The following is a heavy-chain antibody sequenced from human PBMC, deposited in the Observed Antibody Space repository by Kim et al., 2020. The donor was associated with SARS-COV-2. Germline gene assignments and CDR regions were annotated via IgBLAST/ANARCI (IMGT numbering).Heavy chain of an antibody. CDR2: IHSSSGDK. D-gene: IGHD1-20*01. CDR1: GYSFSDYY. J-gene: IGHJ4*02. CDR3: ARRMTRDLGGITDY. V-gene: IGHV1-2*06. Sequence: ASVKVSCKASGYSFSDYYIHWVRQAPGQGLEWIGRIHSSSGDKRYTEKFRGRVTLSTDTSISTAFLEVRGLISDDTAVYYCARRMTRDLGGITDYWCQGT.